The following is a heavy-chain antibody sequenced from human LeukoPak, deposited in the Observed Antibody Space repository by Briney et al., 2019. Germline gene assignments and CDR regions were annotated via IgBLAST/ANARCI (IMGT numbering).Heavy chain of an antibody. CDR3: ARGSADSSGYYWDYYYYMDV. CDR2: IKQDGSEK. CDR1: GFTFSSYW. V-gene: IGHV3-7*01. D-gene: IGHD3-22*01. Sequence: PGGSLRLSCAASGFTFSSYWISWVRQAPGKGLEWVANIKQDGSEKYYVDSVKGRFTISRDNAKNSLYLQMNSLRAEDTAVYYCARGSADSSGYYWDYYYYMDVWGKGTTVTVSS. J-gene: IGHJ6*03.